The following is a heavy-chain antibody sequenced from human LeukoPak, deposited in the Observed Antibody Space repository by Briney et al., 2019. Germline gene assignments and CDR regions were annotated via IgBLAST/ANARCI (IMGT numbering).Heavy chain of an antibody. D-gene: IGHD3-3*01. CDR3: ARDPGGTIFGVATLDY. CDR2: INTNTGNP. Sequence: AAVKVSCKASGYTFTSYAMNWVRQAPGQGLEWMGWINTNTGNPTYAQGFTGRFVFSLDTSVSTAYLQISSLKAEDTAVYYCARDPGGTIFGVATLDYWGQGTLVTVSS. V-gene: IGHV7-4-1*02. J-gene: IGHJ4*02. CDR1: GYTFTSYA.